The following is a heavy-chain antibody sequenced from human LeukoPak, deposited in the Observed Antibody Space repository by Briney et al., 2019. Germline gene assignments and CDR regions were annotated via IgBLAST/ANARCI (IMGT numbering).Heavy chain of an antibody. V-gene: IGHV4-34*01. J-gene: IGHJ4*02. Sequence: PSETLSLTCAVYGGSFSGYYWSWIRQPPGKGLEWIGEINHSGSTNYNLSLKSRVTISVDTSKNQFSLKLSSVTAADTAVYYCARGHPDHIVVVVAATYTKLYYFDYWGQGTLVTVSS. CDR2: INHSGST. CDR1: GGSFSGYY. CDR3: ARGHPDHIVVVVAATYTKLYYFDY. D-gene: IGHD2-15*01.